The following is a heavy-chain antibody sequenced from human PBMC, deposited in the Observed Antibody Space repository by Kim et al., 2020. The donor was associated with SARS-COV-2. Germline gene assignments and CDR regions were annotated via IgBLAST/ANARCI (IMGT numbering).Heavy chain of an antibody. CDR1: GGSVRHDS. D-gene: IGHD3-3*02. CDR3: ARARQFPGILSPKYNWFDP. CDR2: IYYGGST. V-gene: IGHV4-59*02. J-gene: IGHJ5*02. Sequence: SETLSLTCSVSGGSVRHDSWSWIRQTPGKRLEWIGFIYYGGSTNYNPYLKSRVTISIDTSKNQLSLRLGSVTAADTAVYYCARARQFPGILSPKYNWFDPWGPGSLVTVSS.